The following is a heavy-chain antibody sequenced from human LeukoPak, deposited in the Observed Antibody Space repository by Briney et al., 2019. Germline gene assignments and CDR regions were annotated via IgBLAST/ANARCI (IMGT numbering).Heavy chain of an antibody. CDR2: IYESGTT. Sequence: PSETLSLTCTVSGGSLRNYYWSWVRQPPGKGLEWLAYIYESGTTSYNPSLKSRVTISGDTSKNQFSLRLASVTAADTALYYCARHPPRDSGLSDGFDIWGQGTRVTVSS. CDR1: GGSLRNYY. D-gene: IGHD6-19*01. J-gene: IGHJ3*02. CDR3: ARHPPRDSGLSDGFDI. V-gene: IGHV4-59*08.